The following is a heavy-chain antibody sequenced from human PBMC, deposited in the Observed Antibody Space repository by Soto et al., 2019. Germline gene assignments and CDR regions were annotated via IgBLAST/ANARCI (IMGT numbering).Heavy chain of an antibody. J-gene: IGHJ6*02. CDR2: IKEDGSEA. V-gene: IGHV3-7*01. CDR3: AREWQSSFCSPTTCYFYGMDV. D-gene: IGHD2-21*01. CDR1: GFNFGTFW. Sequence: KLVESGGGLVQPGGSLRLSCAASGFNFGTFWMSWVRQAPGKGLEWVASIKEDGSEAYYVDSVKGRFTISRDNAKNSLYLQLNSLGVEDTAIYYCAREWQSSFCSPTTCYFYGMDVWGLGTTVTVSS.